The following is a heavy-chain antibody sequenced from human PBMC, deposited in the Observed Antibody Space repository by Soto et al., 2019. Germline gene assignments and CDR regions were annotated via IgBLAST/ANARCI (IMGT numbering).Heavy chain of an antibody. CDR1: GFTFSSYA. D-gene: IGHD6-13*01. V-gene: IGHV3-64*01. CDR2: ISSNGGST. Sequence: PGGSLRLSCAASGFTFSSYAIHWVRQAPGKGLEYVSAISSNGGSTYYANSVKGRFTISRDNSKNTLYLQMGSLRAEDVAVYYCARDRARYSSSWYYWFDPWGQGTLVTVSS. CDR3: ARDRARYSSSWYYWFDP. J-gene: IGHJ5*02.